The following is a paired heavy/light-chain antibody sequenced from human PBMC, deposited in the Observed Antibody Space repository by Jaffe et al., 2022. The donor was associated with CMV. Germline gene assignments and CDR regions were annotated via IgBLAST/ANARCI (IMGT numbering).Light chain of an antibody. Sequence: VIWMTQSPSLLSASTGDRVTISCRMSQGISSYLAWYQQKPGKAPELLIYAASTLQSGVPSRFSGSGSGTDFTLTISCLQSEDFATYYCQQYYSFPVGFGQGTKVEIK. CDR3: QQYYSFPVG. CDR1: QGISSY. V-gene: IGKV1D-8*01. CDR2: AAS. J-gene: IGKJ1*01.
Heavy chain of an antibody. J-gene: IGHJ6*03. D-gene: IGHD3-3*01. CDR2: ISGSGGST. CDR3: AKTGVGIFGVVRPKYYMDV. V-gene: IGHV3-23*04. Sequence: EVQLVESGGGLVQPGGSLRLSCAASGFTFSSYAMSWVRQAPGKGLEWVSAISGSGGSTYYADSVKGRFTISRDNSKNTLYLQMNSLRAEDTAVYYCAKTGVGIFGVVRPKYYMDVWGKGTTVTVSS. CDR1: GFTFSSYA.